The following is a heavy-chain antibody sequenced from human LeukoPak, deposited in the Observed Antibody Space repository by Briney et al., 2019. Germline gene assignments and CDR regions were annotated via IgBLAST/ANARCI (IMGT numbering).Heavy chain of an antibody. CDR1: GFTFSSYA. CDR2: ISGSGGST. D-gene: IGHD3-22*01. Sequence: GGSLRLSCAASGFTFSSYAMSWVRQAPGKGLGWVSTISGSGGSTYYPDSVKGRFTISRDNSKNTLYLQMNSLRAEDTAVYYCAKDPRDDSSGYYYFGYFDYWGQGTLVTVSS. J-gene: IGHJ4*02. V-gene: IGHV3-23*01. CDR3: AKDPRDDSSGYYYFGYFDY.